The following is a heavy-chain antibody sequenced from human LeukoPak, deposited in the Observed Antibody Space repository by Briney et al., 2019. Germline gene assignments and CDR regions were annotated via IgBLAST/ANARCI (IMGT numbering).Heavy chain of an antibody. CDR2: ISSSGSTI. CDR1: GFTFSDYY. Sequence: GGSLRLSCAASGFTFSDYYMSWIRQAPGKGLEWVSYISSSGSTIYYADSVKGRFTISRDDAKNSLYLQMNSLRAEDTAVYYCASSSPYYYDSSGYYPWWGQGTLVTVSS. J-gene: IGHJ4*02. CDR3: ASSSPYYYDSSGYYPW. D-gene: IGHD3-22*01. V-gene: IGHV3-11*01.